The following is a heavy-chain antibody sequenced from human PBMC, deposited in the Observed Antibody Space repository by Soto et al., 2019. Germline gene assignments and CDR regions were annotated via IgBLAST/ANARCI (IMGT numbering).Heavy chain of an antibody. Sequence: PSATLSLTCIVSGGSISTGGFYWSWIRQFQGKGLEWIGQIYYSGSTFYNPSLQSRVIISFDIYENQFSLHLSSVTAADTAVYYCSRRQAYGSGSYSRFHPWG. CDR1: GGSISTGGFY. J-gene: IGHJ5*02. V-gene: IGHV4-31*03. CDR3: SRRQAYGSGSYSRFHP. D-gene: IGHD3-10*01. CDR2: IYYSGST.